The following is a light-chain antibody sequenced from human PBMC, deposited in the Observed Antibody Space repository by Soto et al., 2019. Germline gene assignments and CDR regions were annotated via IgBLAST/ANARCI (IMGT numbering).Light chain of an antibody. Sequence: DIQIKHSRSSLSASVGDRVTITXXTSQVIRKDLAWYQQRPGKAPKRLIYAAFTLQSGVPSRFSGSGSGTEFTLTISNLQPEDSATYYCLQHYSYPPITFGQGTRLEIK. CDR2: AAF. V-gene: IGKV1-17*02. CDR3: LQHYSYPPIT. J-gene: IGKJ5*01. CDR1: QVIRKD.